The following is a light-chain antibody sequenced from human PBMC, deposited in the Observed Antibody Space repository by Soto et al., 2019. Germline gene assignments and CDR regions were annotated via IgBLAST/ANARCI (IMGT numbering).Light chain of an antibody. CDR3: QHYGGMWT. CDR2: DDS. Sequence: DIQMTQSPSPLSAYVGDRVTITCRASQSITNRLAWYQQKPGKAPKVLIYDDSNLESGVPSRFSGRGFGTEFILTISSLQPDDFAMYWCQHYGGMWTFGQGTRVEMK. J-gene: IGKJ1*01. CDR1: QSITNR. V-gene: IGKV1-5*01.